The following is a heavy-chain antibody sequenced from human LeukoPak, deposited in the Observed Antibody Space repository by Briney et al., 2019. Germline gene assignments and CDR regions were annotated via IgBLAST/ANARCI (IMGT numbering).Heavy chain of an antibody. V-gene: IGHV4-39*01. D-gene: IGHD3-16*02. CDR1: GGSISSSSYY. CDR2: IYYGGST. J-gene: IGHJ6*03. Sequence: PSETLSLTCTVSGGSISSSSYYWGWIRQPPGKGLEWIGSIYYGGSTYYNPSLKSRVTISVDTSKNQFSLKLSSVTAADTAVYYCARRPYDYVWGSYRSYYMDVWGKGTTVTVSS. CDR3: ARRPYDYVWGSYRSYYMDV.